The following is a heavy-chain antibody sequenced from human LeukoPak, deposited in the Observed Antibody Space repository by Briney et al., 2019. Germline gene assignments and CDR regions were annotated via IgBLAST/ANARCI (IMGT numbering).Heavy chain of an antibody. J-gene: IGHJ6*03. CDR2: IRSDGSNK. Sequence: GGSLRLSCAASGFTFSSYGMHWVRQSPGKGLEWVAFIRSDGSNKYHADSVKGRFTISRDNSKHTLFLQMNSLRAEDTAVYYCARDAQQQLLPRDSPGCMDVWGKGTTVTISS. CDR1: GFTFSSYG. D-gene: IGHD6-13*01. CDR3: ARDAQQQLLPRDSPGCMDV. V-gene: IGHV3-30*02.